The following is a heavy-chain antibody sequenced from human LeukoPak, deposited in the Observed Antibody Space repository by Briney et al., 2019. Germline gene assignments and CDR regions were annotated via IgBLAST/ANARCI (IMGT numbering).Heavy chain of an antibody. D-gene: IGHD3-3*01. V-gene: IGHV3-33*06. J-gene: IGHJ6*03. CDR2: IWYDGSNK. CDR3: AKTGYYDFWSGPWGDYYYMDV. Sequence: PGGSLRLSCAASGFTFSSCGMHWVRQAPGKGLEWVAVIWYDGSNKYYADSVKGRFTISRDNSKNTLYLQMNSLRAEDTAVYYCAKTGYYDFWSGPWGDYYYMDVWGKGTTVTVSS. CDR1: GFTFSSCG.